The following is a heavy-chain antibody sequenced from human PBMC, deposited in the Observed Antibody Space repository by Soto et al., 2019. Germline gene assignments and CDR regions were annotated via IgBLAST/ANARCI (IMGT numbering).Heavy chain of an antibody. CDR2: ISDSSSSYI. V-gene: IGHV3-21*01. CDR1: GFTFSSYS. Sequence: EVQLVESGGGLVKPRGYLRLSCAASGFTFSSYSMNWVRQAPGKGLEWVSSISDSSSSYIYYADSVKGRFTISRDNAKNSLYLQMNSLRAKDTAVYYCARDQPDTAMVKFFYYYGMDVWGQGTTVTVSS. D-gene: IGHD5-18*01. J-gene: IGHJ6*02. CDR3: ARDQPDTAMVKFFYYYGMDV.